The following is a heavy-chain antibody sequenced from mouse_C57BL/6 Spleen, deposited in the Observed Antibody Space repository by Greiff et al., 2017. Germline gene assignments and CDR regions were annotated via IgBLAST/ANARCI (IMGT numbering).Heavy chain of an antibody. J-gene: IGHJ3*01. V-gene: IGHV5-4*01. CDR3: AREKAYYSNQWFAY. CDR2: ISDGGSYT. D-gene: IGHD2-5*01. Sequence: EVHLVESGGGLVKPGGSLKLSCAASGFTFSSYAMSWVRQTPEKRLEWVATISDGGSYTYYPDNVKGRFTISRDNAKNNLYLQMSHLKSEDTAMYYCAREKAYYSNQWFAYWGQGTLVTVSA. CDR1: GFTFSSYA.